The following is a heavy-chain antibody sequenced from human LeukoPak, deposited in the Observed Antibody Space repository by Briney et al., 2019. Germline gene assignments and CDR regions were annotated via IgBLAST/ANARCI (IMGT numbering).Heavy chain of an antibody. D-gene: IGHD2-15*01. CDR2: MSYDGSNK. Sequence: GGSLRLSCAASGFTFSSYAMHWVRQAPGKGLEWVAVMSYDGSNKYYADSVKGRFTISRDNSKNTLYLQMNSLRAEDTAVYYCARVGCSGGSCYLSPYYYYYYGMDVWGQGTTVTVSS. CDR3: ARVGCSGGSCYLSPYYYYYYGMDV. CDR1: GFTFSSYA. J-gene: IGHJ6*02. V-gene: IGHV3-30-3*01.